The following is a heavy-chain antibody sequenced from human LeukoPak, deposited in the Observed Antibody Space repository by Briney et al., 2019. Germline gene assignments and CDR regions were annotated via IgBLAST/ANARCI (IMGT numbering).Heavy chain of an antibody. CDR1: GLTVSSSH. Sequence: PGGSLRLSCAASGLTVSSSHMTWIRQAPRKGLEWVSIIKSGSNTDYADSVKGRFAISRDNSENTVYLQMNSLRIEDTAVYYCVNLPGGGQWGQGTLVTVSS. CDR2: IKSGSNT. CDR3: VNLPGGGQ. V-gene: IGHV3-66*02. D-gene: IGHD7-27*01. J-gene: IGHJ4*02.